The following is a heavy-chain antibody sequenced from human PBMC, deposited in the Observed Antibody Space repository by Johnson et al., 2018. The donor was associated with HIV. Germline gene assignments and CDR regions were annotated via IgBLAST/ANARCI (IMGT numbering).Heavy chain of an antibody. CDR1: GFTFSSYG. CDR3: ASGGSYYYDSSGYLDAFDI. J-gene: IGHJ3*02. CDR2: ISYDGSNK. Sequence: GFTFSSYGMHWVRQAPGKGLEWVSVISYDGSNKYYADSVKGRFTISRDNSKNTLYLQMNSLRAEDTALYYCASGGSYYYDSSGYLDAFDIWGQGTMVTVSS. D-gene: IGHD3-22*01. V-gene: IGHV3-33*05.